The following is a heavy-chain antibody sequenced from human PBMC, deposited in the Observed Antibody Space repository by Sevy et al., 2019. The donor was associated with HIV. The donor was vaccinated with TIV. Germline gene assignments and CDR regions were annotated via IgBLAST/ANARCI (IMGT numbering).Heavy chain of an antibody. CDR2: IKSKNEGATR. CDR1: GLTFTNAW. Sequence: GGSLRLSCAASGLTFTNAWMSWVRQAPGKGLEWVGRIKSKNEGATRDFAAPVKGRIAISRDDSKNTLFLQMDSLKTEDTAVYYCTAGVGTSVFDHWGQGILVTVSS. J-gene: IGHJ4*02. CDR3: TAGVGTSVFDH. V-gene: IGHV3-15*01. D-gene: IGHD1-26*01.